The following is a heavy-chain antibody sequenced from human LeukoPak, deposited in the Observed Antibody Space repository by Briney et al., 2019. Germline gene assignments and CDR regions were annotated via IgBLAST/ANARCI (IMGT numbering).Heavy chain of an antibody. Sequence: PSQTLSLTCTVSGGSISSGGYYWSWIRQHPGKGLEWIGYIYYSGSTYYNPSLKSRVTISVDTSKNQFSLKLSSVTAADTAVYYCAGSIPRVTAILDAFDIWGQGTMVTVSS. V-gene: IGHV4-31*03. CDR3: AGSIPRVTAILDAFDI. CDR1: GGSISSGGYY. J-gene: IGHJ3*02. D-gene: IGHD2-21*02. CDR2: IYYSGST.